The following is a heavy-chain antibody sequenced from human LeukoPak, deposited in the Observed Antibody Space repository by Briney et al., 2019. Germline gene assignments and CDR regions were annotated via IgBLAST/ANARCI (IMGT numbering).Heavy chain of an antibody. J-gene: IGHJ6*04. Sequence: GGSLRLSCAASGFTFSKYAMSWVRQAPGKGLEWVSGLSGTSGTTYYADSVKGRFTISRDTSKNTLFLQMNSLRAEDTAVYYCAELGITMIGGVWGKGTTVTISS. CDR1: GFTFSKYA. V-gene: IGHV3-23*01. CDR3: AELGITMIGGV. D-gene: IGHD3-10*02. CDR2: LSGTSGTT.